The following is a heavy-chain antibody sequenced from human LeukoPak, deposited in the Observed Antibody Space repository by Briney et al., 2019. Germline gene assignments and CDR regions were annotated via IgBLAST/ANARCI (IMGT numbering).Heavy chain of an antibody. J-gene: IGHJ5*02. D-gene: IGHD6-6*01. CDR3: ARMLAARPDDDR. CDR2: IHQSGDT. Sequence: SETLSLTCTVSGGSISSGGYYWSWIRQHPGKGLEWIGYIHQSGDTYSNPSLRSRVTISADRSNNQFSLRVRSVTAADTAVYYCARMLAARPDDDRWGQGTLVTVSS. V-gene: IGHV4-31*03. CDR1: GGSISSGGYY.